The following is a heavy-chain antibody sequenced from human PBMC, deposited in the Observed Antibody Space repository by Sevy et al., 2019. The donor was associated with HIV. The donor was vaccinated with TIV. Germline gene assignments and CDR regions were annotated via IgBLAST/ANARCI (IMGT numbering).Heavy chain of an antibody. CDR3: ARGRDYGNFDY. CDR1: GFNFSIYG. D-gene: IGHD4-17*01. J-gene: IGHJ4*02. CDR2: IWYDGSNK. V-gene: IGHV3-33*01. Sequence: GGSLRLSCAASGFNFSIYGMHWVRQAPGKGLEWVALIWYDGSNKYYVDYVKGRFTIFRDNSKNTVYLQMNSLRAEDTAVYYCARGRDYGNFDYWGQGTLVTVSS.